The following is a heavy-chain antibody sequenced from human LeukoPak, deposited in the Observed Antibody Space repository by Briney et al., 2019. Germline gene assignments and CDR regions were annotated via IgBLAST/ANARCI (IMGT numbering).Heavy chain of an antibody. D-gene: IGHD1-26*01. V-gene: IGHV3-20*04. CDR3: ASGGIYYGAAFDF. CDR1: GFTFSSYE. J-gene: IGHJ4*02. Sequence: GGSLRLSCAASGFTFSSYEMNWVRQAPGKGLEWVSGINWNGGSTGYADSVKGRFTISRDNAKNSLYLQMNSLRGEDTALYYCASGGIYYGAAFDFWGQGSLVTVSA. CDR2: INWNGGST.